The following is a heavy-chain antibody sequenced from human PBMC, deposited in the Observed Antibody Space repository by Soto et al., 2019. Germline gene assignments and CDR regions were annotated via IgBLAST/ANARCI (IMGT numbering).Heavy chain of an antibody. J-gene: IGHJ4*02. CDR2: IIPIFGTA. CDR1: GGTFSSYA. D-gene: IGHD3-22*01. V-gene: IGHV1-69*13. Sequence: ASVKVSCKASGGTFSSYAISWVRQAPGQGLEWMGGIIPIFGTANYAQKFQGRVTITADESTSTAYMELSSLRSEDTAVYYCASSPSGDFYDSSGTTNDYWGQGTLVTVSS. CDR3: ASSPSGDFYDSSGTTNDY.